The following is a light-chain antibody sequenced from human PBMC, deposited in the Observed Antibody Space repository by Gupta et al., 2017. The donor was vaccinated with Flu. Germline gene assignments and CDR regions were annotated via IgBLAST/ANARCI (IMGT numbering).Light chain of an antibody. CDR1: QGLVFSDGNTY. CDR3: MQGKHWPPG. Sequence: AVLPQPPLSRPVPLGPPATIPCRSSQGLVFSDGNTYLSWFQQRPGQSPRRLIYKVSDRDSGVPDRFSGSGSGTDFTLKISGVEAEDVGLYYCMQGKHWPPGFGQGTXLEIK. J-gene: IGKJ5*01. V-gene: IGKV2-30*01. CDR2: KVS.